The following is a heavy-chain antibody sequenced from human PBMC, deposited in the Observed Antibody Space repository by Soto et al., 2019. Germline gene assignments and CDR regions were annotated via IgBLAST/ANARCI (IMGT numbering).Heavy chain of an antibody. CDR2: MNPNSGNT. CDR1: GYTFTSYD. CDR3: ARGRAWEDDIVVVPVRYYYGMDV. J-gene: IGHJ6*02. V-gene: IGHV1-8*01. D-gene: IGHD2-2*01. Sequence: ASVKVSCKASGYTFTSYDINWVRRATGQGLEWMGWMNPNSGNTGYAQKFQGRVTMTRNTSISTAYMELSSLRSEDTAVYYCARGRAWEDDIVVVPVRYYYGMDVWGQGTTVTVSS.